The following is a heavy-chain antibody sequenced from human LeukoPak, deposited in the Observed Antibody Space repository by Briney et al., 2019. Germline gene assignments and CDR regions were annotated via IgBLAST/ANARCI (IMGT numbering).Heavy chain of an antibody. CDR3: ARGKPGIAAAGTGEQDY. V-gene: IGHV4-34*01. CDR2: INHSGST. J-gene: IGHJ4*02. D-gene: IGHD6-13*01. CDR1: GGSFSGYY. Sequence: SETLSLTCAVYGGSFSGYYWSWIRQPPGKGLEWIGEINHSGSTNYNPSLKSRVTISVDTSKNQFSPKLSSVTAADTAVYYCARGKPGIAAAGTGEQDYWGQGTLVTVSS.